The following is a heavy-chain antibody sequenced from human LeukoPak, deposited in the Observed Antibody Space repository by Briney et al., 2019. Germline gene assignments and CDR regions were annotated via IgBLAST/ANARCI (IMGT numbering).Heavy chain of an antibody. CDR1: GDSVSSDSAA. J-gene: IGHJ3*02. CDR3: ARGRMRAFDI. V-gene: IGHV6-1*01. Sequence: SQTLSLTCALSGDSVSSDSAAWNWIRQSPSRGLEWLGRTYYRSRWYNDYAVSVQSRITINPDTSKNQFSLQLNSVTPEDMAVYFCARGRMRAFDIWGQGTMVTVSS. CDR2: TYYRSRWYN.